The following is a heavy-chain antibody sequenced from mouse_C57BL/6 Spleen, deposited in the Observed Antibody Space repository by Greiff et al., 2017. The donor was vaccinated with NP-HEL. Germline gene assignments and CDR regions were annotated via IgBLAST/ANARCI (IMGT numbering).Heavy chain of an antibody. CDR1: GFNIKDYY. J-gene: IGHJ2*01. V-gene: IGHV14-2*01. D-gene: IGHD2-4*01. CDR3: VFYDYDGFHFDY. Sequence: EVQLQQSGAELVKPGASVKLSCTASGFNIKDYYMHWVKQRTEQGLEWIGRIDPEDGETKYAPKVQGKATITADTSSNTAYLQLSSLTSEDTAVYYCVFYDYDGFHFDYWGQGTTLTVSS. CDR2: IDPEDGET.